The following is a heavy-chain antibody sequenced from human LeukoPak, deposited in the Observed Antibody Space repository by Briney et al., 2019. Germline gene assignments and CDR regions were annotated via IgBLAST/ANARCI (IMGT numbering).Heavy chain of an antibody. Sequence: PVKVSCKASGGTFSRYAISWVRQAPGQGLEWMGGIIPIFGTANYAQKFQGRVTITADESTSTAYMELSSLRSEDTAVYYCARTLSGHYDVLTGYEFGYFDYWGQGTLVTVSS. CDR2: IIPIFGTA. V-gene: IGHV1-69*13. CDR1: GGTFSRYA. D-gene: IGHD3-9*01. CDR3: ARTLSGHYDVLTGYEFGYFDY. J-gene: IGHJ4*02.